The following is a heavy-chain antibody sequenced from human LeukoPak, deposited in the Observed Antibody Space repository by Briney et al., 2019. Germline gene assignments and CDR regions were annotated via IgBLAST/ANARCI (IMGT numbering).Heavy chain of an antibody. CDR2: TSTSGGST. Sequence: GGSLRLSCAAAAFTFSSYAMSWVRQAPGKGLEWVSGTSTSGGSTYYADSVKGRFTISRDNSKNTLSLQMTSLRAEDTAVYYCATALGGYWGQGTLVTVSS. CDR1: AFTFSSYA. D-gene: IGHD2-15*01. CDR3: ATALGGY. J-gene: IGHJ4*02. V-gene: IGHV3-23*01.